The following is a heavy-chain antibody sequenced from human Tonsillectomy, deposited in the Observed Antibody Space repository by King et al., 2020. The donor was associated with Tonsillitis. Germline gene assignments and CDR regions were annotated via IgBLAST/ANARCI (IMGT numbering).Heavy chain of an antibody. J-gene: IGHJ4*02. Sequence: QLVQSGAEVKKPGESLKISCKGSGYSFTTYWIGWVRQMPGKGLEWMGVIYPADSVTGYSPSLQGQVTISADKSTSTAYLQWGSLKASDTAMYDCARRYYGSGSHLDYWGQGSLVTVSS. CDR1: GYSFTTYW. D-gene: IGHD3-10*01. V-gene: IGHV5-51*03. CDR2: IYPADSVT. CDR3: ARRYYGSGSHLDY.